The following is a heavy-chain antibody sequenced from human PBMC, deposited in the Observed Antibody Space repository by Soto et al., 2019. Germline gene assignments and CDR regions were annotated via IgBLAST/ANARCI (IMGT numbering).Heavy chain of an antibody. CDR2: ISGDNVNR. CDR3: GREGQQLAQEQFFQFNGVDV. CDR1: GYNLREYG. V-gene: IGHV1-18*01. Sequence: QVQLVQSGVEVKKPGASVKVSCTAYGYNLREYGVSWLRQAPGLGFEWMGWISGDNVNRRSSQKFQDRLTMTTDTSTNTAYLELRSLRSDDTALYYCGREGQQLAQEQFFQFNGVDVWGQGTSVTVSS. J-gene: IGHJ6*02. D-gene: IGHD6-13*01.